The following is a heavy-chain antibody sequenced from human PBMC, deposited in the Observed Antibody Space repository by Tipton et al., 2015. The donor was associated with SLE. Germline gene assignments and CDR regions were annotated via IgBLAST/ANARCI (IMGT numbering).Heavy chain of an antibody. CDR1: GFTFGDYA. D-gene: IGHD2-15*01. CDR3: TRFSLGNVVVVADDAFDI. J-gene: IGHJ3*02. Sequence: SLRLSCTASGFTFGDYAMSWFRQAPGKGLEWVGFIRSKAYGGTTEYAASVKGRFTISRDDSKSIAYLQMNSLKTEDTAVYYCTRFSLGNVVVVADDAFDIWGQGTMVTVSS. CDR2: IRSKAYGGTT. V-gene: IGHV3-49*03.